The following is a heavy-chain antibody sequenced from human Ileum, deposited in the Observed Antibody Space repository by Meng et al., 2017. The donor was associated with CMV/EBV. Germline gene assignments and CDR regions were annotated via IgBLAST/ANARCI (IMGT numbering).Heavy chain of an antibody. CDR1: GYTFTSYD. CDR2: MNPNSGNT. D-gene: IGHD6-6*01. J-gene: IGHJ4*02. Sequence: SCKASGYTFTSYDINWVRQATGQGLEWMGWMNPNSGNTGYAQKFQGRVTITRNTSLSTAYMELSSLRSEDTAVYYCARAARTYYFDYWGQGTLVTVSS. V-gene: IGHV1-8*03. CDR3: ARAARTYYFDY.